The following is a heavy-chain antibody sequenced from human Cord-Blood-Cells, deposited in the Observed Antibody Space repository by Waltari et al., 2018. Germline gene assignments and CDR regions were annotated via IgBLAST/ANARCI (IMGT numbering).Heavy chain of an antibody. CDR2: ISSSSSYI. D-gene: IGHD3-3*01. Sequence: EVQLVESGGGLVKPGGSLRLSCAASGFTFSSYSMNRVRQAPGKGVEWVSSISSSSSYIYYADSVKGRFTISRDNAKNSLYLQMNSLRAEDTAVYYCARDPNDFWSGYYSYWGQGTLVTVSS. J-gene: IGHJ4*02. CDR1: GFTFSSYS. CDR3: ARDPNDFWSGYYSY. V-gene: IGHV3-21*01.